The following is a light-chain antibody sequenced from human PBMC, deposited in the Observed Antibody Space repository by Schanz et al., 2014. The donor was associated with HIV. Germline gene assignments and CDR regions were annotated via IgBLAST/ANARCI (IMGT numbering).Light chain of an antibody. V-gene: IGLV2-23*03. J-gene: IGLJ2*01. Sequence: QSALTQPASVSGSPGQSITISCTGTSSDVGSYNLVSWYQQHPGKAPKLMIYEGSKRPSGVSNRFSGSKSGNTASLTISGLQAEDEADYYCSSHAGRNSFVVFGGGTKVTVL. CDR3: SSHAGRNSFVV. CDR1: SSDVGSYNL. CDR2: EGS.